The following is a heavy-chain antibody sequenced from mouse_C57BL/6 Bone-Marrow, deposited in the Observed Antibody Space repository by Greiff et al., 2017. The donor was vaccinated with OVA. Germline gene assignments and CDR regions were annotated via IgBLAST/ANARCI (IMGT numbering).Heavy chain of an antibody. CDR3: ARQRWDFDY. D-gene: IGHD1-1*02. Sequence: EVNLVESGGDLVKPGGSLKLSCAASGFTFSSYGMSWVRQTPDKRLEWVATISSGGSYTYYPDSVKGRFTISRDNAKNTLYLQMSSLKSEDTAMYYCARQRWDFDYWGQGTTLTVSS. V-gene: IGHV5-6*01. J-gene: IGHJ2*01. CDR1: GFTFSSYG. CDR2: ISSGGSYT.